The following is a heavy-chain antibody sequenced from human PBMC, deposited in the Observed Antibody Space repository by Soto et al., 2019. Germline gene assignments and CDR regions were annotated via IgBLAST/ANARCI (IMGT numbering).Heavy chain of an antibody. CDR3: ARGGHVVVVTAALDY. D-gene: IGHD2-21*02. J-gene: IGHJ4*02. CDR2: VNPSGGHT. Sequence: QVQLMQSGAEVKKPGASVKVSCKASGDTFTDYYIHWVRQAPGQGLEWMGTVNPSGGHTTYAQHFLGRVTMTRHTSTSTLYMELTSLTSDDTAIYYCARGGHVVVVTAALDYWGQGTLVTFSS. V-gene: IGHV1-46*01. CDR1: GDTFTDYY.